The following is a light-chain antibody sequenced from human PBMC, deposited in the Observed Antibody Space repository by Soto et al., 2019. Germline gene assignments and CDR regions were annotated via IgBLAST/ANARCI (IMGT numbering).Light chain of an antibody. V-gene: IGLV1-51*01. J-gene: IGLJ1*01. Sequence: QCFRKPPPSVSAAPGQKFTISCSGSSSNIGGNSVSWYQQLPGTAPKLLIYDDNKRPSGIPDRFSGSKSGTSATLGITGFQTGDEADYYCGSWDSSLSAYVCGTGTKVTVL. CDR3: GSWDSSLSAYV. CDR1: SSNIGGNS. CDR2: DDN.